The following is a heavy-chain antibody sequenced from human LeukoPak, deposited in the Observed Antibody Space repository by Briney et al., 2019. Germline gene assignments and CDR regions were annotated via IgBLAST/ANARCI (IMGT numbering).Heavy chain of an antibody. CDR1: GYTFTGYY. J-gene: IGHJ4*02. D-gene: IGHD4-17*01. CDR3: ARDLRTLGVRYYFDY. Sequence: ASVKVSCKASGYTFTGYYMHWVLQAPGQGLEWMGWINPNSGGTNYAQKFQGRVTMTRDTSISTAYMELSRLRSDDTAVYYCARDLRTLGVRYYFDYWGQGTLVTVSS. CDR2: INPNSGGT. V-gene: IGHV1-2*02.